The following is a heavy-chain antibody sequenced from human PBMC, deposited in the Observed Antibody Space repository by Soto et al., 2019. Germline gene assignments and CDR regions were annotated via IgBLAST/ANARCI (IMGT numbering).Heavy chain of an antibody. CDR1: GYTFTSYY. D-gene: IGHD6-19*01. J-gene: IGHJ6*02. CDR2: INPSGGST. CDR3: AGYSSGWYGMDV. Sequence: GASVKVSCKASGYTFTSYYMHWVRQAPGQGLEWMGIINPSGGSTSYAQKFQGRVTMTRDTSTSTVYMELSSLRSEDTAVYYCAGYSSGWYGMDVWGQGTTVTVSS. V-gene: IGHV1-46*01.